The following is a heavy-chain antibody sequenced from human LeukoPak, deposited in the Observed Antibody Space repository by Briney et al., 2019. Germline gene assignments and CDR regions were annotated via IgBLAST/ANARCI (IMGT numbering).Heavy chain of an antibody. CDR3: ARAGHLFYGIY. Sequence: PSQTLSLTCTVSGGSISSGDYYWSWIRQPPGKGLEWIGYIYYSGSTYYNPSLKSRVTISVDTSKNQFSLKLSSVTAADTAVYYCARAGHLFYGIYWGQGTLVAVSS. J-gene: IGHJ4*02. V-gene: IGHV4-30-4*01. CDR2: IYYSGST. CDR1: GGSISSGDYY. D-gene: IGHD3-10*01.